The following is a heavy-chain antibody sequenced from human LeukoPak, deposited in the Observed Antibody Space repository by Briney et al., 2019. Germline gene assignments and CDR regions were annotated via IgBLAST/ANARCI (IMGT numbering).Heavy chain of an antibody. V-gene: IGHV1-69*13. CDR2: IIPIFGTA. Sequence: SVKVSCKASGGTFISYAISWVRQAPGQGLEWMGGIIPIFGTANYAQKFQGRVTITADESTSTAYMELSSLRSEDTAVYYCARHRVEMATIEAFDIWGQGTMVTVSS. CDR3: ARHRVEMATIEAFDI. CDR1: GGTFISYA. D-gene: IGHD5-24*01. J-gene: IGHJ3*02.